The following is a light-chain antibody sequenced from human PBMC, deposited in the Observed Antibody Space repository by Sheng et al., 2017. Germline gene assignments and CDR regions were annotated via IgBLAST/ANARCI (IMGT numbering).Light chain of an antibody. Sequence: EIVLTQSPATLSLSPGERATLSCRASQSVSSNYLAWYQQKPGQAPRLLIYGASTRATGIPDRFSDSGSGTDFTLTISRLEPEDFAVYYCQQYGSSPPYSFGQGTKLEIK. V-gene: IGKV3-20*01. CDR1: QSVSSNY. CDR3: QQYGSSPPYS. J-gene: IGKJ2*03. CDR2: GAS.